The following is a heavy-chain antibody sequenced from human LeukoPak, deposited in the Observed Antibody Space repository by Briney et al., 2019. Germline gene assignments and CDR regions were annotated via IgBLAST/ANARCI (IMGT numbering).Heavy chain of an antibody. CDR1: GGTFSSYA. J-gene: IGHJ4*02. D-gene: IGHD4-17*01. Sequence: SVKVSCKASGGTFSSYAISWVRQAPGQGLEWMGGIIPIFGTANYAQKFPGRVTITADESTSTAYMELSSLRSEDTAVYYCARDPDYGDYVGIRSTSDYRGQGTLVTVSS. V-gene: IGHV1-69*13. CDR3: ARDPDYGDYVGIRSTSDY. CDR2: IIPIFGTA.